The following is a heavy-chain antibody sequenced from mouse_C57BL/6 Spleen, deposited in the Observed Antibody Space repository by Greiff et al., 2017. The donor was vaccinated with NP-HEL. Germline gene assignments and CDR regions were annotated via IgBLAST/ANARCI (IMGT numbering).Heavy chain of an antibody. J-gene: IGHJ4*01. Sequence: VQGVESGPGLVAPSQSLSLTCTVSGFSLTSYGVDWVRQPPGTGLEWLGVIWGGGSTNYNSALMSRLSITKDNSKSQVYIKMNSLKTEDTAMYYCARQAVVAPGAMDYWGQGTSVTVSS. V-gene: IGHV2-9*01. CDR2: IWGGGST. CDR3: ARQAVVAPGAMDY. CDR1: GFSLTSYG. D-gene: IGHD1-1*01.